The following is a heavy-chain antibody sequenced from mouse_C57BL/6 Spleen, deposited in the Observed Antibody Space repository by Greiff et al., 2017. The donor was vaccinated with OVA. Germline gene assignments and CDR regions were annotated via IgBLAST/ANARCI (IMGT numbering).Heavy chain of an antibody. Sequence: VQLQQSGPGLVKPSQSLSLTCSVTGYSITSGYYWNWIRQFPGNKLEWMGYISYDGSNNYNPSLKNRISITRDTSKNQFFLKLNSVTTEDTATYYCARDETLYYGSSYNYWGQGTTLTVSS. J-gene: IGHJ2*01. CDR1: GYSITSGYY. CDR3: ARDETLYYGSSYNY. CDR2: ISYDGSN. D-gene: IGHD1-1*01. V-gene: IGHV3-6*01.